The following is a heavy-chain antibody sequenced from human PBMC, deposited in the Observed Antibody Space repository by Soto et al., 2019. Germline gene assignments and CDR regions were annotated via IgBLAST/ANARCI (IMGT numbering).Heavy chain of an antibody. D-gene: IGHD2-2*01. CDR1: GFTFRTYW. V-gene: IGHV3-7*01. CDR3: ARDPAAGGLDV. J-gene: IGHJ6*02. CDR2: IKYDGSDQ. Sequence: GGSLRLSCAASGFTFRTYWMNWVRQAPGKGLEWVANIKYDGSDQSYEDSVKGRFAVARDNAKISLYLQMDSLRVEDTAVYYFARDPAAGGLDVWGRGTTVTVSS.